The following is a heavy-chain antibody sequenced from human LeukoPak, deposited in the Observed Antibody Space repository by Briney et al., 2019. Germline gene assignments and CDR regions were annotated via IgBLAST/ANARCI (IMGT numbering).Heavy chain of an antibody. CDR1: GFPFEDYA. Sequence: PAGSLTLSCDASGFPFEDYAMSWVRQAPGKGLEWVSDINWSGRNTNYADSVKGRFTISRDNAKKSLHLQMNSLRAGDTAFYYCAKYFVGPMAPFDSWGQATLVTVSS. D-gene: IGHD2/OR15-2a*01. V-gene: IGHV3-20*04. CDR2: INWSGRNT. CDR3: AKYFVGPMAPFDS. J-gene: IGHJ4*02.